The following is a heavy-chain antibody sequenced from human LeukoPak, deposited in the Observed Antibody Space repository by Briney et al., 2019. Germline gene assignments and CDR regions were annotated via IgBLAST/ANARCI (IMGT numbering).Heavy chain of an antibody. J-gene: IGHJ6*02. D-gene: IGHD3-16*01. CDR2: INHNGNVN. CDR1: GFTFSSYW. V-gene: IGHV3-7*03. Sequence: GGFLRLSCAASGFTFSSYWMNWARQAPGKGLEWVASINHNGNVNYYVDSVKGRFTISRDDAKNSLYLQMSNLRAEDTAVYFCARGGGLDVWGQGATVTVSS. CDR3: ARGGGLDV.